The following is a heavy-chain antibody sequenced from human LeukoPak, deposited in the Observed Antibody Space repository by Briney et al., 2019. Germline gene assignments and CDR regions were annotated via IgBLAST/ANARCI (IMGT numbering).Heavy chain of an antibody. CDR1: GGSISSSSYY. CDR2: IYYSGST. D-gene: IGHD5-24*01. V-gene: IGHV4-39*07. J-gene: IGHJ4*02. Sequence: SETLSLTCTVSGGSISSSSYYWGWIRQPPGKGLEWIGSIYYSGSTNYNPSLKSRVTISVDTSKNQFSLNLSSVTAADTAVYYCARDPDGYKFFDYWGRGSPVVVSS. CDR3: ARDPDGYKFFDY.